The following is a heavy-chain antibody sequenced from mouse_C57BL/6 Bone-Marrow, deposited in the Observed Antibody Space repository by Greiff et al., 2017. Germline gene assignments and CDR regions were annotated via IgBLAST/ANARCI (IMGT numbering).Heavy chain of an antibody. CDR3: ARYQLAWFAY. CDR1: GFSLTSYG. V-gene: IGHV2-2*01. CDR2: IWSGGSA. D-gene: IGHD4-1*02. Sequence: VQLQESGPGLVQPSQSLSITCTVSGFSLTSYGVHWVRQSPGKGLEWLGVIWSGGSADYNAAFISRLSISKDNSKSQVFVKMNSLQADDTAIYYCARYQLAWFAYWGQGTLVTVSA. J-gene: IGHJ3*01.